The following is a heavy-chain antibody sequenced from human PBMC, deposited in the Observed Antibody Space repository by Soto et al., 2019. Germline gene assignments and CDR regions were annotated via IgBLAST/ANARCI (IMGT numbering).Heavy chain of an antibody. J-gene: IGHJ3*02. CDR3: ARVSSTFDYDFCGTPSGAFDI. CDR1: GGTFSSYT. CDR2: IIPILGIA. Sequence: QVQLVQSGAEVKKPGSSVKVSCQASGGTFSSYTISWVRQAPGQGLEWMGRIIPILGIANNAQKFQGRVTITADKSTSTAYMELSSLRSEGTAVYYCARVSSTFDYDFCGTPSGAFDIWGQGTMVTVSS. D-gene: IGHD3-3*01. V-gene: IGHV1-69*02.